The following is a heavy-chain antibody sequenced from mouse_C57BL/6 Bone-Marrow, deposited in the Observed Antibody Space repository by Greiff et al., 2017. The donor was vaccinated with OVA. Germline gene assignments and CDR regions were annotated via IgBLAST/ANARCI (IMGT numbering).Heavy chain of an antibody. CDR2: IYPGDGDT. CDR3: ARPIDDYEFAY. CDR1: GYAFSSSW. J-gene: IGHJ3*01. V-gene: IGHV1-82*01. D-gene: IGHD2-4*01. Sequence: QVHVKQSGPELVKPGASVKISCKASGYAFSSSWMNWVKQRPGKGLEWIGRIYPGDGDTNYNGKFKGKATLTADKSSSTAYMQLSSLTSEDSAVYFCARPIDDYEFAYWGQGTLVTVSA.